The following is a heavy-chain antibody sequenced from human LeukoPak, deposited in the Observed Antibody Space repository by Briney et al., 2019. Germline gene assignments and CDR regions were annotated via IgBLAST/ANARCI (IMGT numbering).Heavy chain of an antibody. J-gene: IGHJ5*02. D-gene: IGHD3-16*01. CDR3: ANGGNWFDP. CDR1: GFTFSSYG. Sequence: PGGSLRLSCAAPGFTFSSYGMHWVRQAPGKGLEWVAFLRYDGSNKYYADSVKGRFTISRDNPKNTLYLQMNSLRAEDTAVYYCANGGNWFDPWGQGTLVTVSS. CDR2: LRYDGSNK. V-gene: IGHV3-30*02.